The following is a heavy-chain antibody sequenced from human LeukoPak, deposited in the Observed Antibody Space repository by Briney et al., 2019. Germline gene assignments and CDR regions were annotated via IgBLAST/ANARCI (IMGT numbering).Heavy chain of an antibody. J-gene: IGHJ6*02. D-gene: IGHD3-10*01. Sequence: GGSLRLSCAASGFTFNSYSMNWVRQAPGKGLEWVSYITSSTGTKYADSVKGRFTVSRDNAKNSLYLQMNSLRDEDTAVYYCARDILYGSGSYPHYYYYYGMDVWGQGTTVTVSS. CDR1: GFTFNSYS. CDR2: ITSSTGT. CDR3: ARDILYGSGSYPHYYYYYGMDV. V-gene: IGHV3-48*02.